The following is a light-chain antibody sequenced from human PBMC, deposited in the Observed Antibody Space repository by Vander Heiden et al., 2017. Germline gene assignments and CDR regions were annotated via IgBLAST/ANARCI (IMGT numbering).Light chain of an antibody. Sequence: DIQMTQSPSTLSASVGDRVTITCRASQSISSWLAWYQQKPGKAPKLLIYKASSLQSGVPSRFSGSGSGTEFTLTISCLQHDDFATYYCQHYNSYSYTFGQGTKVETK. CDR1: QSISSW. J-gene: IGKJ2*01. V-gene: IGKV1-5*03. CDR3: QHYNSYSYT. CDR2: KAS.